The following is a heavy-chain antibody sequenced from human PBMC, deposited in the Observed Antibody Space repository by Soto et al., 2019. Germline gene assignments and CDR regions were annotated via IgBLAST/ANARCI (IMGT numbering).Heavy chain of an antibody. V-gene: IGHV4-59*08. CDR2: IYYSGST. CDR3: ARGGWRQIDY. CDR1: GGSISSYY. Sequence: QVQLQESGPGLVKPSETLSLTCTVSGGSISSYYWSWIRQPPGKGLEWIGYIYYSGSTTYNPSLKSRVTIAVDTSKNQFSLKLSSVTAAATAVYYCARGGWRQIDYWGQGTLVTVSS. J-gene: IGHJ4*02. D-gene: IGHD3-3*01.